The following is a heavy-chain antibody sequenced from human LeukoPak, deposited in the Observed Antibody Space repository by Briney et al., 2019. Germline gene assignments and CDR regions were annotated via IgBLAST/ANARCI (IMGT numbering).Heavy chain of an antibody. CDR2: ISNSGGST. D-gene: IGHD2/OR15-2a*01. J-gene: IGHJ6*02. V-gene: IGHV3-23*01. Sequence: QSGGSLRLSCRVSRFTFCRCHESWPRQAPGKGLEWVSSISNSGGSTYYADSVKGRFTISRDNSKNTLYLQMNSLRAEDTAVYYSTQVPQYFCTGADVWGQGTTVTVSS. CDR3: TQVPQYFCTGADV. CDR1: RFTFCRCH.